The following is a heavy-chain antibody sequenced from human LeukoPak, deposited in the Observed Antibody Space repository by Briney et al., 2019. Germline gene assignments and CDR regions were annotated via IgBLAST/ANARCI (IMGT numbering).Heavy chain of an antibody. V-gene: IGHV4-34*01. CDR1: GGSFSGYY. D-gene: IGHD3-16*02. CDR3: ARAPGYDYVWGSYRPSDY. Sequence: SETLSLTCAVYGGSFSGYYWSWIRQPPGKGLEWIGEINHSGSTNYNPSLKSRVTISVDTSKNQFSLKLSSVTAADTAVYYCARAPGYDYVWGSYRPSDYWGQGTLVTVSS. J-gene: IGHJ4*02. CDR2: INHSGST.